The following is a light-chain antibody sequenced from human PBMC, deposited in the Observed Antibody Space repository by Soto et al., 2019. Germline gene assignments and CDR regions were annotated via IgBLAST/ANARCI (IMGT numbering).Light chain of an antibody. CDR1: QSVSSNY. J-gene: IGKJ4*02. CDR2: GAS. CDR3: QQYGSSPLT. V-gene: IGKV3-20*01. Sequence: EIVLTQSPGTLSLSPGERATLSCRASQSVSSNYLAWYQQKPGQAPRLLIYGASSRATGIPDRFSGSGSGTDFTLTISRLEAEDFAVSYCQQYGSSPLTFGGGTKVEIK.